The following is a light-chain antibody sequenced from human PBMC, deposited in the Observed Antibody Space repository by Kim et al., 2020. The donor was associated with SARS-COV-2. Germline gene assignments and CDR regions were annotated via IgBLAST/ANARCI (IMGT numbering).Light chain of an antibody. CDR1: QSVSNNY. Sequence: EIVLTQSPGTLSLSPGERATLSCRASQSVSNNYLAWYQQKPGQAPRLLIYGASSRATGIPDRFSGSGSGTDFTLTISSLEPEDFAVYYCQQYSSSPYTFGQGTKLE. V-gene: IGKV3-20*01. J-gene: IGKJ2*01. CDR3: QQYSSSPYT. CDR2: GAS.